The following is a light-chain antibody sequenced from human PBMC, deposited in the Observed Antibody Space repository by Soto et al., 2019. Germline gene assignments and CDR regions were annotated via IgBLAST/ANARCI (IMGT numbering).Light chain of an antibody. V-gene: IGKV3-11*01. CDR3: HQRRDWPQT. CDR1: QSVSSY. Sequence: EIVLTQSPVTLSLSPGERATLSCRASQSVSSYLAWYQQKPGQPPRLLIYDASTRATGIPARFSGSGSGTDFTLTISSLDPEDFAVYYCHQRRDWPQTLGQGNKVEVK. CDR2: DAS. J-gene: IGKJ1*01.